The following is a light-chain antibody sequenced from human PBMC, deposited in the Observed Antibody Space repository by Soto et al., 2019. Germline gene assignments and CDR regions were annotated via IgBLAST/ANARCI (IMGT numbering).Light chain of an antibody. J-gene: IGLJ1*01. CDR2: NNN. CDR1: SSNIGSNT. CDR3: AAWDDSLDGYV. V-gene: IGLV1-44*01. Sequence: QSVLTHPPSSSGTPRQRVTISCSGSSSNIGSNTVNWYQHLPGTAPKLLIYNNNQRPSGVPDRFSGSKSGTSASLAISGLQSEDEADYYCAAWDDSLDGYVFGTGTKVTVL.